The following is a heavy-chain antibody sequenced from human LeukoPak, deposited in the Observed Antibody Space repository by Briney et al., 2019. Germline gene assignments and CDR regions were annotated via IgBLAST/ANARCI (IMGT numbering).Heavy chain of an antibody. V-gene: IGHV1-8*01. CDR3: ARYTYCSSTSCPSLDAFDI. Sequence: ASVKVSCKASGYTFTSYDINWVRQATGQGLEWMGWMNPNSGNTGYAQKFQGRVTMTRDTSISAAYMELSSLRSEDTAVYYCARYTYCSSTSCPSLDAFDIWGQGTMVTVSS. CDR1: GYTFTSYD. D-gene: IGHD2-2*01. J-gene: IGHJ3*02. CDR2: MNPNSGNT.